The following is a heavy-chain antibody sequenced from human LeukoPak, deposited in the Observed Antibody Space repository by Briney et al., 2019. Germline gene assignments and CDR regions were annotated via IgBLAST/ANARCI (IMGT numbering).Heavy chain of an antibody. CDR3: ARKSGYARDY. CDR1: GESFSGYF. J-gene: IGHJ4*02. V-gene: IGHV4-34*01. CDR2: INHSGSTS. D-gene: IGHD5-12*01. Sequence: TPSETLSLTCAVYGESFSGYFWNWIRQPPGKGLEWIGEINHSGSTSNHNPSLKSRVTMSVDTSKNQFSLKLSSVTAADTAVYYCARKSGYARDYWGQGTLVTVSS.